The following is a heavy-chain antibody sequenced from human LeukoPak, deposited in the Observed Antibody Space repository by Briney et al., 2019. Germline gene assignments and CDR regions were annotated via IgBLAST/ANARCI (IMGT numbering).Heavy chain of an antibody. CDR3: AKTTGGWPRFFDH. CDR1: GYPVSGSD. Sequence: GGSLRLSCAASGYPVSGSDIHWVRQAPGKGLEWVAFVSHEGTSKFYAESVKGRFGISRDNSKSTTYLQVNGLRPDDTAVYYCAKTTGGWPRFFDHWGQGTLAAVSA. D-gene: IGHD6-19*01. J-gene: IGHJ4*02. CDR2: VSHEGTSK. V-gene: IGHV3-30*18.